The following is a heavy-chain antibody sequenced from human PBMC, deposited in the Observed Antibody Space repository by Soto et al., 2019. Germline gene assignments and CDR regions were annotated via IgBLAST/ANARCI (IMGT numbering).Heavy chain of an antibody. CDR2: ISYDGSNK. V-gene: IGHV3-30*18. CDR3: AKDEFWSGYYTAYYYYGMDV. J-gene: IGHJ6*02. D-gene: IGHD3-3*01. Sequence: VGSLRLSCAASGFTFSSYGMHWVRQAPGKGLEWVAVISYDGSNKYYADSVKGRFTISRDDSKNTLYLQMNSLRAEDTAVYYCAKDEFWSGYYTAYYYYGMDVWGQGTTVTVSS. CDR1: GFTFSSYG.